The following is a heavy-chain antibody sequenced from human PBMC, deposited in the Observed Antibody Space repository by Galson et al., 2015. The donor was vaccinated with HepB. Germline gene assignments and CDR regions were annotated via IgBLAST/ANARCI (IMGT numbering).Heavy chain of an antibody. J-gene: IGHJ1*01. D-gene: IGHD6-13*01. CDR1: GFTFSSYG. Sequence: SLRLSCAASGFTFSSYGMHWVRQAPGKGLEWVAVISYDGSNKYYADSVKGRFTISRDNSKNTLYLQMNSLRAEDTAVYYCAKDPTSAAGTIRNPTWDRRNAEYFQHWGQGTLVTVSS. V-gene: IGHV3-30*18. CDR2: ISYDGSNK. CDR3: AKDPTSAAGTIRNPTWDRRNAEYFQH.